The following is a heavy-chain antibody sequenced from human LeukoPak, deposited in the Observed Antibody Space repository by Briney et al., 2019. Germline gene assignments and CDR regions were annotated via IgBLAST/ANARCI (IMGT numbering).Heavy chain of an antibody. D-gene: IGHD4-11*01. V-gene: IGHV4-59*01. CDR2: IYFSGST. CDR3: ARVGGSNFYNYGMDV. Sequence: PSETLSLTCTVSDDSICNYYWSWIRQSPGKGLEWIGYIYFSGSTNYNPSLKRRVTMSVVTSKNQFSLRLTSVTAADTATYYCARVGGSNFYNYGMDVWGQGTTVIVSS. J-gene: IGHJ6*02. CDR1: DDSICNYY.